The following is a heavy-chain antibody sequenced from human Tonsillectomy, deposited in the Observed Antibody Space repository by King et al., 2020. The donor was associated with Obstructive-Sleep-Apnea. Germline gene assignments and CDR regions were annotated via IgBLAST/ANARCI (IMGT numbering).Heavy chain of an antibody. D-gene: IGHD2-15*01. CDR2: MSGSGDRT. CDR1: GFTFSFSTYA. V-gene: IGHV3-23*04. Sequence: VQLVESGGGLVQPGGSLRLSCAASGFTFSFSTYAMTWVRQAPGQGLEWVSAMSGSGDRTFYADYVKGRLTIARDNPMRTLYLQMNSLRAEETAMYYCAQDSVGGSSYFPAFWGQGTLVTVS. CDR3: AQDSVGGSSYFPAF. J-gene: IGHJ4*02.